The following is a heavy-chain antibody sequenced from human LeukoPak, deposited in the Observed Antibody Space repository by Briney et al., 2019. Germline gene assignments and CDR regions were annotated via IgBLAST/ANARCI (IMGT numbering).Heavy chain of an antibody. CDR1: GGSISSYY. CDR2: IYYSGST. CDR3: ARHRDISPPTSLDF. V-gene: IGHV4-59*08. J-gene: IGHJ4*02. Sequence: SETLSLTCTVSGGSISSYYWSWIRQPPGKGLEWIGYIYYSGSTNYNPSLKSRVTISVDTSKNQFSLKLSSVTAADTAVYYCARHRDISPPTSLDFWGQGTLVTVSS.